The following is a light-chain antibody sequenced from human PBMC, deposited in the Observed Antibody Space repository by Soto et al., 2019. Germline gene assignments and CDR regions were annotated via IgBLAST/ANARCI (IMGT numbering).Light chain of an antibody. CDR1: QSISSN. CDR3: QQYGSSPWT. V-gene: IGKV3-20*01. CDR2: GAS. J-gene: IGKJ1*01. Sequence: EIVMSQSPATLSVSPGERATLSCRASQSISSNLAWYQQKPGQAPRLLISGASTRATGIPDRISGSGSGTDFTLTISRLEPEDFAVYYCQQYGSSPWTFGQGTKVDIK.